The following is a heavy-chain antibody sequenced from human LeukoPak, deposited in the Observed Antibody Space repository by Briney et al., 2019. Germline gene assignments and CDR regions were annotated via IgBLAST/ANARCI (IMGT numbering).Heavy chain of an antibody. J-gene: IGHJ4*02. CDR1: GGSISSSSYY. CDR3: ARAQLPWIQLSPYYFDY. CDR2: IYYSGST. V-gene: IGHV4-39*07. D-gene: IGHD5-18*01. Sequence: SETLSLTCTVSGGSISSSSYYWGWIRQPPGKGLEWIGSIYYSGSTYYNPSLKSRVTISVDTSKNQFSLKLSSVTAADTAVYYCARAQLPWIQLSPYYFDYWGQGTLVTASS.